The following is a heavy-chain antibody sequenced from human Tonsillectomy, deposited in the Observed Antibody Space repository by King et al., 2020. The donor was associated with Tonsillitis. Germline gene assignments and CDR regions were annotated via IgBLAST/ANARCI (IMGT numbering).Heavy chain of an antibody. J-gene: IGHJ4*02. Sequence: VQLVGSGGGLVKPGRSLRLSCTASGFTFDDYAMSWFRQAPGKGLEWVGFIRSQAYGGTAEYAASVKGRFTISRDDSKSIAYLQMNSLKTEDTAVYYCTKTYYYDSSVIVPLYWGQGTLVTVSS. D-gene: IGHD3-22*01. CDR3: TKTYYYDSSVIVPLY. CDR2: IRSQAYGGTA. CDR1: GFTFDDYA. V-gene: IGHV3-49*05.